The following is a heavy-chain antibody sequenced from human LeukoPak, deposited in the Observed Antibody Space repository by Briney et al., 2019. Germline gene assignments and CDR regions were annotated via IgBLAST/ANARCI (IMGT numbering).Heavy chain of an antibody. CDR2: ISIGSSPYT. CDR1: EFSFSDYY. CDR3: ASYTLWYGDS. Sequence: PGGSLRLSCTASEFSFSDYYMSWIRQAPGKGLEWVSSISIGSSPYTYYADSLKGRFTISRDNAKNSVCLQMNSLRPEDTAVYYCASYTLWYGDSWGQGTLVTVSS. D-gene: IGHD3-10*01. J-gene: IGHJ4*02. V-gene: IGHV3-11*06.